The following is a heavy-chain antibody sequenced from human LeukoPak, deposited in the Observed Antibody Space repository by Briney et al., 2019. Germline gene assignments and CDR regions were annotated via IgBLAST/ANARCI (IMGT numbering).Heavy chain of an antibody. Sequence: PGGSLRLSCAASGFTFSSYAMNWVRQAPGKGLEWVSVISSSGGSTYYSDSVKGRFIISRDNSQNTLHLRMNSLRAEDTAVYYCAKAGIAVPATPEYWGQGTLVTVSS. CDR1: GFTFSSYA. V-gene: IGHV3-23*01. CDR2: ISSSGGST. CDR3: AKAGIAVPATPEY. J-gene: IGHJ4*02. D-gene: IGHD6-19*01.